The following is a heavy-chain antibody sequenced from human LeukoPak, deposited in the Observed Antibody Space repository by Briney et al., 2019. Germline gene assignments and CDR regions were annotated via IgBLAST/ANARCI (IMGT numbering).Heavy chain of an antibody. V-gene: IGHV1-24*01. CDR3: AIEGSKSRYFYWLQT. J-gene: IGHJ5*02. Sequence: ASVKVSCMVSGYTLTELSMHWVRQGPGKGLEWMGGFDPEDAETIYAQKFQGRVTLTEDTSTDTAYMKLSSLRSEDTAVYYCAIEGSKSRYFYWLQTWGQGTLVTVSS. CDR2: FDPEDAET. CDR1: GYTLTELS. D-gene: IGHD3-9*01.